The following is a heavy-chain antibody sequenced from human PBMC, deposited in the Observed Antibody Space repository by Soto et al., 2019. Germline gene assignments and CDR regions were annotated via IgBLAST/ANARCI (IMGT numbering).Heavy chain of an antibody. CDR2: ISYDGSNK. V-gene: IGHV3-30*18. CDR3: AKTGAYDFWSGLYGMDV. J-gene: IGHJ6*02. D-gene: IGHD3-3*01. CDR1: GFTFSSYG. Sequence: QVQLVESGGGVVQPGRSLRLSCAASGFTFSSYGMHWVRQAPGKGLEWVAVISYDGSNKYYADSVKGRFTISRDNSKNTLYLQMNSLRAEDTAVYYCAKTGAYDFWSGLYGMDVWGQGTTVTVSS.